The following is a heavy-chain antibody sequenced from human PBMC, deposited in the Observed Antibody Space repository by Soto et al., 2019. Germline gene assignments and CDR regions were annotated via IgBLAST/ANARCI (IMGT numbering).Heavy chain of an antibody. Sequence: QITLKESGPTLVKPTQTLTLTCTFSGFSLNTNAVGVAWIRQPPGKALEWLALLYWDDDKRYSPSLKSRLIITTDTSKNQVVLTMTNMDPEDTATYYCAHRRVRDSSGENFDSWGQGTLVTVSS. J-gene: IGHJ4*02. V-gene: IGHV2-5*02. CDR3: AHRRVRDSSGENFDS. CDR1: GFSLNTNAVG. D-gene: IGHD6-19*01. CDR2: LYWDDDK.